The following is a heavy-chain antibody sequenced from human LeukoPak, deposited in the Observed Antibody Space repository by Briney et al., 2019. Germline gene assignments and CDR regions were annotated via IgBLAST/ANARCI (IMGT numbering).Heavy chain of an antibody. CDR2: MNPNSGNT. J-gene: IGHJ6*02. CDR1: GYTFTSYD. Sequence: ASVKVSCKASGYTFTSYDINWVRQATGQGLEWMGWMNPNSGNTGYAQKFQGRVTMTRNTSISTAYMELSSLRSEDTAVYYCASGSGSSGRSYYYYYYGMDVWGQGTTVTVSS. V-gene: IGHV1-8*01. D-gene: IGHD6-19*01. CDR3: ASGSGSSGRSYYYYYYGMDV.